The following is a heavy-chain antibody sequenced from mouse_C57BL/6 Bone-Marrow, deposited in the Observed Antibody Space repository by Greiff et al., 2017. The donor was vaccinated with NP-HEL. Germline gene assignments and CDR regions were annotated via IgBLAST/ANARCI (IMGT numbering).Heavy chain of an antibody. CDR1: GYTFTDYY. V-gene: IGHV1-76*01. CDR3: ARFGSSPVAY. CDR2: IYPGSGNT. D-gene: IGHD1-1*01. Sequence: QVQLQQSGAELVRPGASVKLSCKASGYTFTDYYINWVKQRPGQGLEWIARIYPGSGNTYYNEKFKGKATLTAEKSSSTAYMQLSSLTSEDSAVYFCARFGSSPVAYWGQGTLVTVSA. J-gene: IGHJ3*01.